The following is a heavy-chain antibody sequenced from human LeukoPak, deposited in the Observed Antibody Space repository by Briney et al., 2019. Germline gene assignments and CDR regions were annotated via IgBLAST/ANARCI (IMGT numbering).Heavy chain of an antibody. CDR3: ARLIHGRVVTAIEH. Sequence: PSETLSLTCTVSGGSISSYYWSWIRQPPGKGLEWIGYIYYSGSTNYNPSLKSRVTISVDTSKNQFSLRLRSVTAADTAVYYCARLIHGRVVTAIEHWGQGVLVTVSS. D-gene: IGHD2-21*02. V-gene: IGHV4-59*01. CDR1: GGSISSYY. J-gene: IGHJ4*02. CDR2: IYYSGST.